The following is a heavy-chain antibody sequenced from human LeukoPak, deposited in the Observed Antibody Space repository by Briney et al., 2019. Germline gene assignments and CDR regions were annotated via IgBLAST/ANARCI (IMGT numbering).Heavy chain of an antibody. CDR3: AKAQIVASYYFDY. CDR1: GYSISSGYY. D-gene: IGHD3-22*01. J-gene: IGHJ4*02. V-gene: IGHV4-38-2*02. CDR2: IYHSGST. Sequence: SETLSLTCTVSGYSISSGYYWGWIRQPPGKGLEWIGSIYHSGSTYYNPSLKSRVTIPVDTSKNQFSLRLSSVTAADTAVYYCAKAQIVASYYFDYWGQGTLVTVSS.